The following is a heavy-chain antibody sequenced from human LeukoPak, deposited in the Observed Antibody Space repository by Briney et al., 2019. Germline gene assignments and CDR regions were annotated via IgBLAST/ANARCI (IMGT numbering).Heavy chain of an antibody. CDR2: ISGIGGST. CDR3: AKVGYCSGGSCYYPPSDFDY. D-gene: IGHD2-15*01. Sequence: GGSLRLSCAASGFTFSSYAVSWVRQAPGKGLEWVSAISGIGGSTYYADSVKGRFTISRDNSKNTLYLQMNSLRAEDTAVYYCAKVGYCSGGSCYYPPSDFDYWGQGTLVTVSS. J-gene: IGHJ4*02. V-gene: IGHV3-23*01. CDR1: GFTFSSYA.